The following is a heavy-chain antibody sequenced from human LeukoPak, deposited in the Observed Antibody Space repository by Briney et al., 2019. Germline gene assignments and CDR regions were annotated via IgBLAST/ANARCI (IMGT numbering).Heavy chain of an antibody. CDR3: ASTGVENYYDSSGYPPYYFDY. CDR1: GFTFSSYS. J-gene: IGHJ4*02. V-gene: IGHV3-21*01. Sequence: GSLRLSCAASGFTFSSYSMNWVRQAPGKGLEWVSSISSSSSYIYYADSVKGRFTISRDNAKNSLYLQMNSLRAEDTAVYYCASTGVENYYDSSGYPPYYFDYWGQGTLVTVSS. D-gene: IGHD3-22*01. CDR2: ISSSSSYI.